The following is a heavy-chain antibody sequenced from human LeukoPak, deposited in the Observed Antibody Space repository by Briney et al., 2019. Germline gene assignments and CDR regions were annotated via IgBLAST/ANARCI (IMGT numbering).Heavy chain of an antibody. V-gene: IGHV4-34*01. CDR3: AAVPGSYYSMYYFEY. CDR1: GGSFSDYY. Sequence: PSETLSLTCAVYGGSFSDYYWSWLRQPPGKGLEWIAEINHSGSTNYNPSLKSRVTVSVDTSKSQVSLKLSSVTAADTAVYYCAAVPGSYYSMYYFEYWGQGTLVTVSS. J-gene: IGHJ4*02. D-gene: IGHD3-10*01. CDR2: INHSGST.